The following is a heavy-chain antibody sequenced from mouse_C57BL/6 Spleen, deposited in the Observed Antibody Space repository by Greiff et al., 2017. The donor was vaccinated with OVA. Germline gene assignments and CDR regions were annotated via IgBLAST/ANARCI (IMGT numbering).Heavy chain of an antibody. CDR3: ARVYGNYFDY. D-gene: IGHD2-1*01. CDR2: IDPSDSYT. Sequence: QVQLKQPGAELVKPGASVKLSCKASGYTFTSYWMQWVKQRPGQGLEWIGEIDPSDSYTNYNQKFKGKATLTVDTSSSTAYMQLSSLTSEDSAVYYCARVYGNYFDYWGQGTTLTVSS. V-gene: IGHV1-50*01. CDR1: GYTFTSYW. J-gene: IGHJ2*01.